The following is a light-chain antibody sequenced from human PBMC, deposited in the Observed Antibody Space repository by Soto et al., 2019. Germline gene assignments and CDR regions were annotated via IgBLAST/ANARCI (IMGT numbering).Light chain of an antibody. CDR2: AAT. Sequence: DIQMTQSPSSLSASVGDRVTITCRASQSISTYLNWYQQKPGKAPKLLIYAATSFQSVVPSRFSGSGSGTDFTLTISSLQPEDFATYFFQQSFSPPITFGQGTRLEIK. CDR1: QSISTY. J-gene: IGKJ5*01. CDR3: QQSFSPPIT. V-gene: IGKV1-39*01.